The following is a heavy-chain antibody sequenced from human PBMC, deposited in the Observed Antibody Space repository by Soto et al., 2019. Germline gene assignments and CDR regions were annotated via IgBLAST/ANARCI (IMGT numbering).Heavy chain of an antibody. CDR3: AGDQGHNYMAV. V-gene: IGHV3-11*01. CDR2: ISGSDGNI. Sequence: QVQLVESGGGLVKPGGSLRLSCAASGFTFSHSCMSWSRQTPGKGLEWLSYISGSDGNIYYADSVRGRFTISRDNAKNTVYLQMNSLRAEDTAVYYCAGDQGHNYMAVWGKGTLVTVS. J-gene: IGHJ6*03. CDR1: GFTFSHSC.